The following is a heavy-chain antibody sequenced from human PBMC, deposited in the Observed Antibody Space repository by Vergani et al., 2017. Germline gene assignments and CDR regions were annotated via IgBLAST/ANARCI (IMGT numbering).Heavy chain of an antibody. D-gene: IGHD2-2*02. Sequence: QVQLVQSGAEVKKPGASVKVSCEVSGYTLTELSMHWVRQAPGQGLEWMGGFDPEDGETMYAQKFQGRVTMTEDTSTDTAYMELSSLRSEDTAVYYCATLGAIGAYYYYYMDVWGKGTTVTVSS. V-gene: IGHV1-24*01. CDR1: GYTLTELS. CDR3: ATLGAIGAYYYYYMDV. J-gene: IGHJ6*03. CDR2: FDPEDGET.